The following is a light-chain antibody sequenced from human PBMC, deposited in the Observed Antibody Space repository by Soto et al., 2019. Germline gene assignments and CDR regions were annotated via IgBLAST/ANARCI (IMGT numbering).Light chain of an antibody. CDR3: QQYGYSPIT. CDR1: QSLSNY. J-gene: IGKJ5*01. CDR2: AAS. V-gene: IGKV3-11*01. Sequence: DIVLTQSPATLSFSPGDRVTLSCRASQSLSNYLAWYQQKPGKAPRLLIYAASTRDSGSPDRFSGGGSGTDFTLTISSLEPEDFAVYYCQQYGYSPITCGQGTRLEIK.